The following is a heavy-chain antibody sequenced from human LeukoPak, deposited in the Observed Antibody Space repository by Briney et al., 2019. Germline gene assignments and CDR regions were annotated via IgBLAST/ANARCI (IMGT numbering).Heavy chain of an antibody. J-gene: IGHJ3*02. CDR2: IYYSGST. CDR3: ARGHSSGWGFAFDI. Sequence: SETLSLTCTVSGGSISSSSYYRGWIRQPPGKGLEWIGSIYYSGSTYYNPSLKSRVTISVDTSKNQFSLKLSSVTAADTAVYYCARGHSSGWGFAFDIWGQGTMVTVSS. D-gene: IGHD6-19*01. V-gene: IGHV4-39*07. CDR1: GGSISSSSYY.